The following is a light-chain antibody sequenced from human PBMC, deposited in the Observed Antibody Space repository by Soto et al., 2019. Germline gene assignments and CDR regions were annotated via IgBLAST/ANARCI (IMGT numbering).Light chain of an antibody. CDR1: QTITSY. Sequence: DIQMTQSPSSLSASVGDRISLTCRASQTITSYLNWYQQKPGKAPELLIHGASSLQSGVPSRFSASGSGTDFTLTITSLQPEDFATYYCQQSYGTPQTFGQGTKVDIK. CDR3: QQSYGTPQT. J-gene: IGKJ1*01. V-gene: IGKV1-39*01. CDR2: GAS.